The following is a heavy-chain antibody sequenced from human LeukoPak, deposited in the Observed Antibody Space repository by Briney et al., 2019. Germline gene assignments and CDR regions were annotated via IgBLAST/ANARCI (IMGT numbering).Heavy chain of an antibody. V-gene: IGHV4-4*07. D-gene: IGHD3-10*01. CDR3: ARVAHPGGVSYYGSGYDAFDI. Sequence: PSETLSLTCTVSGGSISSYYWSWIRQPAGKGLEWIGRIYTSGSTNYNLSLKSRVTMSVDTSKNQFSLKLSSVTAADTAVYYCARVAHPGGVSYYGSGYDAFDIWGQGTMVTVSS. CDR1: GGSISSYY. CDR2: IYTSGST. J-gene: IGHJ3*02.